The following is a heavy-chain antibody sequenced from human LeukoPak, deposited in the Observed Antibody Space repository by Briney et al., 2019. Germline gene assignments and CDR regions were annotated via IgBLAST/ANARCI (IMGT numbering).Heavy chain of an antibody. V-gene: IGHV5-51*01. Sequence: GESLKISCKGSGYSFTSYWIGWVRQLPGKGLEWMGIIYPGDSDTRYSPSFQGQVTISADKSISTAYLQWSSLKASDTAMYYCARQNSGYDFGNYYYYGMDVWGQGTTVTVSS. J-gene: IGHJ6*02. CDR1: GYSFTSYW. CDR3: ARQNSGYDFGNYYYYGMDV. D-gene: IGHD5-12*01. CDR2: IYPGDSDT.